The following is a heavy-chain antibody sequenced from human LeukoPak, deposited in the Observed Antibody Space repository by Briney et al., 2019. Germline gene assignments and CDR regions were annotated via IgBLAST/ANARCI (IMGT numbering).Heavy chain of an antibody. CDR3: ARARVLTTVTTYAFDI. D-gene: IGHD4-17*01. V-gene: IGHV1-69*04. Sequence: SVKVSCKASGGTFSSYAISWVRQAPGQGLEWMGRIIPILGIANYAQKFQGRVTITADKSTSTAYMELSSLRSEDTAVYYCARARVLTTVTTYAFDIWGQGTMVTVSS. CDR1: GGTFSSYA. CDR2: IIPILGIA. J-gene: IGHJ3*02.